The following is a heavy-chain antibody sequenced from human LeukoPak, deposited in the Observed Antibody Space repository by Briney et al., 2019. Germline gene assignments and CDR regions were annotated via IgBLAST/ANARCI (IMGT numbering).Heavy chain of an antibody. V-gene: IGHV1-69*04. D-gene: IGHD6-13*01. CDR2: IILILGIA. Sequence: SVKVSCKASGGTFSSYAISWVRQAPGQGLEWMGRIILILGIANYAQKFQGRVTITADKSTSTAYMELSSLRSEDTAVYYCARAGIAAAGTSDYWGQGTLVTVSS. CDR1: GGTFSSYA. J-gene: IGHJ4*02. CDR3: ARAGIAAAGTSDY.